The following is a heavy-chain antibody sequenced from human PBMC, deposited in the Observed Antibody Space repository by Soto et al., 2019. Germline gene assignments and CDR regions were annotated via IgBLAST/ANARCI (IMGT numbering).Heavy chain of an antibody. J-gene: IGHJ4*02. CDR2: ISSSSSTI. V-gene: IGHV3-48*02. Sequence: GGSLRLSCAASGFTFSSYSMNWVRQAPGKGLEWVSYISSSSSTIYYADSVKGRFTISRDNAKNSLYLQMNSLRDEDTAVYYCARGPLYCSGGSCYSHFDYWGQGTLVTISS. D-gene: IGHD2-15*01. CDR1: GFTFSSYS. CDR3: ARGPLYCSGGSCYSHFDY.